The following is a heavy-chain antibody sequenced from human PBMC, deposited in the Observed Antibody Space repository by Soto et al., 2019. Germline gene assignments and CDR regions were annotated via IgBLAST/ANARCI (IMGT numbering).Heavy chain of an antibody. V-gene: IGHV3-30*18. D-gene: IGHD5-18*01. CDR3: ANSEYSRYKNIDV. Sequence: VGSLRLSCAASGFTFRGYGMHWVRQAPGRGLEWVALISYDGSIKYYADSVRGRFTISRDNSKNTLYLQMNSLRAEDTAVYYCANSEYSRYKNIDVWGQGTTVTVSS. J-gene: IGHJ6*02. CDR2: ISYDGSIK. CDR1: GFTFRGYG.